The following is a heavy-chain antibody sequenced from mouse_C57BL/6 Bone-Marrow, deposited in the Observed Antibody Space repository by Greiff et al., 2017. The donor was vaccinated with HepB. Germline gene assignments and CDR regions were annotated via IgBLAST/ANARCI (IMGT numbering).Heavy chain of an antibody. CDR2: ISYDGSN. CDR1: GYSITSGYY. J-gene: IGHJ3*01. CDR3: AREGYYYGSSYSAAWFAY. D-gene: IGHD1-1*01. V-gene: IGHV3-6*01. Sequence: ESGPGLVKPSQSLSLTCSVTGYSITSGYYWNWIRQFPGNKLEWMGYISYDGSNNYNPSPKNRISITRDTSKNQFFLKLNSVTTEDTATYDCAREGYYYGSSYSAAWFAYWGQGTLVTVSA.